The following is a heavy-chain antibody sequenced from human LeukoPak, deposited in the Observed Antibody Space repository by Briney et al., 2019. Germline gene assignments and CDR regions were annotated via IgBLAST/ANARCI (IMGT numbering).Heavy chain of an antibody. D-gene: IGHD2-15*01. Sequence: GGSLRLSCAVSGSTLTEHAWSWVRQAPGEGLEWVSGIIDVGGTYYADSVKGRFTISRDSSKNTLYLQMNSLRAKDTATYYCAKDYCRGGNCPLPFFDSWGQGTLVTVSS. CDR3: AKDYCRGGNCPLPFFDS. CDR2: IIDVGGT. CDR1: GSTLTEHA. V-gene: IGHV3-23*01. J-gene: IGHJ4*02.